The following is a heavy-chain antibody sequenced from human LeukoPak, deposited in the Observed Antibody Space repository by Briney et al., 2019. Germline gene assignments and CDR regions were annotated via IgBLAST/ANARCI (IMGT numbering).Heavy chain of an antibody. J-gene: IGHJ4*02. CDR1: GYTFTSYG. Sequence: SVKVSCKASGYTFTSYGISWVRQAPGQGLEWMGRIIPILGIANYAQKFQGRVTITADKSTSTAYMELSSLRSEDTAVYYCARSGDYYDSSGYYYLDYWGQGTLVTVSS. D-gene: IGHD3-22*01. CDR3: ARSGDYYDSSGYYYLDY. V-gene: IGHV1-69*04. CDR2: IIPILGIA.